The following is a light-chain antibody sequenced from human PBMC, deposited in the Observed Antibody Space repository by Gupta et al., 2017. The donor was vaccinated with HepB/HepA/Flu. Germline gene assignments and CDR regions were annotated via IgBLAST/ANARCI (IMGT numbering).Light chain of an antibody. CDR2: SMA. CDR1: SSNIGSNT. Sequence: QSVLTQPPSAFGTPLQMVTISCSGSSSNIGSNTVNWYQQLPGTAPKLIIYSMAERPSGVPDRFSGSKSGTSASLAISGLQSEDEADYYCAAWAVSINGQYVFGGGTKVTVL. V-gene: IGLV1-44*01. CDR3: AAWAVSINGQYV. J-gene: IGLJ1*01.